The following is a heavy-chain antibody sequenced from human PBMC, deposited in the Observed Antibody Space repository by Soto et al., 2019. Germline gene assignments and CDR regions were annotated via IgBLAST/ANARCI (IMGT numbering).Heavy chain of an antibody. Sequence: EVQLVESGGGLVQPGGPLRLSCAASGFTFSSYEMNWVRQAPGKGLEWVSYISSSGSTIYYADSVKGRFTISRDNAKNSLYLQMNSLRAEDTAVYYCAKYSSSYRGVDYWGQGTLVTVSS. J-gene: IGHJ4*02. CDR1: GFTFSSYE. CDR2: ISSSGSTI. V-gene: IGHV3-48*03. CDR3: AKYSSSYRGVDY. D-gene: IGHD6-6*01.